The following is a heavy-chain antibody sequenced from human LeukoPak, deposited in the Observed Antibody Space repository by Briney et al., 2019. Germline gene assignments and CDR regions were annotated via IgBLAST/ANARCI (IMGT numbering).Heavy chain of an antibody. CDR1: GFTFSSYA. V-gene: IGHV3-23*01. Sequence: GGSLRLSCAASGFTFSSYAMSWVRQAPGKGLEWVSSISGSGDTTNYADSVKGRFTISRDNSKNTLYLQMNSLRAEDTAVYYCAKVVGGNSDYWGQETLVTVSS. D-gene: IGHD4-23*01. J-gene: IGHJ4*02. CDR3: AKVVGGNSDY. CDR2: ISGSGDTT.